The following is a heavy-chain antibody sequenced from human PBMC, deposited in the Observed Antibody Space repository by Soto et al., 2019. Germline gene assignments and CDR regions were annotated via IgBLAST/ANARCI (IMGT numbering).Heavy chain of an antibody. CDR3: ARAVLLGKAAAGDY. J-gene: IGHJ4*02. Sequence: SVKVSCKASGCTFSSYAISWVRQAPGQGLEWMGGIIPIFGTANYAQKFQGRVTITADESTSTAYMELSSLRSEDTAVYYCARAVLLGKAAAGDYWGLGKRVTV. D-gene: IGHD6-13*01. V-gene: IGHV1-69*13. CDR2: IIPIFGTA. CDR1: GCTFSSYA.